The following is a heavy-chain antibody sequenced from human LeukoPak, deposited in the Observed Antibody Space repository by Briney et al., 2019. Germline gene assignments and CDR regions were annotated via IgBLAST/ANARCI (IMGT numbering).Heavy chain of an antibody. D-gene: IGHD2-2*01. J-gene: IGHJ5*02. CDR2: IIPIFGTA. Sequence: SVKVSCKASVGTFSSYAISWVRQAPGQGLEWMGGIIPIFGTANYAQKFQGRVTITTDESTSTAYMELSSLRSEDMAVYYCARMEAVLVPAAYNWFDPWGQGTLVTVSS. V-gene: IGHV1-69*05. CDR3: ARMEAVLVPAAYNWFDP. CDR1: VGTFSSYA.